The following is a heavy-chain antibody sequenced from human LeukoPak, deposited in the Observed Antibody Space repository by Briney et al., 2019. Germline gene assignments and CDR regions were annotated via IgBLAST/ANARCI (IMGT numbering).Heavy chain of an antibody. D-gene: IGHD2-15*01. CDR1: GFTFSRYS. Sequence: GGSLRLSCAASGFTFSRYSMNWVRQAPGKGLEWVSSISISSNYIYYPDSLKGRFTISRDNAKNSLYLQMNSLRAEDTAVYYCARDGYCSGGSCYKGRFDYWGQGTLVTVSS. J-gene: IGHJ4*02. V-gene: IGHV3-21*01. CDR2: ISISSNYI. CDR3: ARDGYCSGGSCYKGRFDY.